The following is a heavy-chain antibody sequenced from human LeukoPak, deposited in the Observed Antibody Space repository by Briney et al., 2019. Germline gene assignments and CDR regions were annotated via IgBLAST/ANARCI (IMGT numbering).Heavy chain of an antibody. Sequence: GASVKVSCKVSGYTLTELSMHWVRPAPGKALEHVSTIGSDGDGTYYADSMKDRFIISRDNSKNAVYLQMSSLRPEDTAVYYCVSPVFINFWGQGTLVTVSS. D-gene: IGHD1-14*01. J-gene: IGHJ4*01. CDR2: IGSDGDGT. CDR1: GYTLTELS. V-gene: IGHV3-64D*06. CDR3: VSPVFINF.